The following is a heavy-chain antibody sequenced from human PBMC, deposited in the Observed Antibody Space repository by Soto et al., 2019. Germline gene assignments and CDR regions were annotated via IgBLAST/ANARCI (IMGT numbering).Heavy chain of an antibody. D-gene: IGHD3-3*02. J-gene: IGHJ4*02. CDR3: ARGSRFGVATVDY. Sequence: QLQLQESGPGLVKPSETLSLTCTVSGGSISSSSYYWGWIRQPPGKGLEWIGSIYYSGSTYYNPSLKSRVTISVDTSKNQFSLELSSVTAADTAVYYCARGSRFGVATVDYWGQGTLVTVSS. CDR1: GGSISSSSYY. CDR2: IYYSGST. V-gene: IGHV4-39*01.